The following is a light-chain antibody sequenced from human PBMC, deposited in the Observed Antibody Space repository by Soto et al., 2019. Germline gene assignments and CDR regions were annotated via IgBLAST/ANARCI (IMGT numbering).Light chain of an antibody. V-gene: IGLV2-23*01. CDR1: SSDVGAYNL. Sequence: QSALTQPASVSGSPEQSITISCTGTSSDVGAYNLVSWYQQHPGKAPRLIIYEGSTRPSGISHRFSGSKSDNTASLTISGLRAEDEAHYHCCSYAGSRTFVFGGGTKVTVL. CDR2: EGS. J-gene: IGLJ3*02. CDR3: CSYAGSRTFV.